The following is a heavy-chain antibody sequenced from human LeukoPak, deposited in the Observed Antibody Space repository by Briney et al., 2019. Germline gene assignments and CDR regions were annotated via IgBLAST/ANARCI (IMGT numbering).Heavy chain of an antibody. CDR3: ARCLAFDRYCSGGGDFQH. CDR2: INPSGGST. CDR1: GYTFTNYY. V-gene: IGHV1-46*01. D-gene: IGHD2-15*01. Sequence: ASVKVSCKASGYTFTNYYMYWVRQAPGQGLEWMGIINPSGGSTNYAQKFQGRVTLTRDTSTSTVNMELSSLRSEDTAVYCCARCLAFDRYCSGGGDFQHWGQGTLVTVSS. J-gene: IGHJ1*01.